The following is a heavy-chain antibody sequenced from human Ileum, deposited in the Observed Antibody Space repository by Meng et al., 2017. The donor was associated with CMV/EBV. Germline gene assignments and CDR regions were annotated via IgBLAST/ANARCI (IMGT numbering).Heavy chain of an antibody. Sequence: GGSLRLSCAASGFTLSSYWMYWVRQPTGKGLEWVSGIGTRGDTYYPDSVRGRFTISRENAKNSLYLQMNNLRAGDTAVYYCIRGGIKRSGLDSMDVWGQGTTVTVSS. J-gene: IGHJ6*02. CDR3: IRGGIKRSGLDSMDV. CDR2: IGTRGDT. V-gene: IGHV3-13*01. CDR1: GFTLSSYW. D-gene: IGHD3-16*01.